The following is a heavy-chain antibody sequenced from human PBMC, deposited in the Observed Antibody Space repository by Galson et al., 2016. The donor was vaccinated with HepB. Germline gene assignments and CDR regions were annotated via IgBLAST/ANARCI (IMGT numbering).Heavy chain of an antibody. CDR3: ARDLRLQQWFRGAMDG. CDR1: GYSFTGNA. V-gene: IGHV1-3*01. CDR2: INGGNGNT. Sequence: SVKVSCKASGYSFTGNAIHWVRQAPGQRLEWMGWINGGNGNTQYSQKFQGRVTITRDTSANTIYMELSTLRSEDTAVYYCARDLRLQQWFRGAMDGWGQGTTVTVSS. D-gene: IGHD5-18*01. J-gene: IGHJ6*02.